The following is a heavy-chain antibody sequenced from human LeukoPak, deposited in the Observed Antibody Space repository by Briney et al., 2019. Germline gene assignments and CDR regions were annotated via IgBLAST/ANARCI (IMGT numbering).Heavy chain of an antibody. CDR1: GFTFSSYW. CDR2: IKQDGSEK. Sequence: GGSLRLSCAASGFTFSSYWMSWVRQAPGKGLEWVANIKQDGSEKYYVDSVKGRFTISRDNAKNSLYLQMNSLKPEDTAVYYCTTEGYGFWTGYHLFDHWGQGALVTVSS. D-gene: IGHD3/OR15-3a*01. V-gene: IGHV3-7*03. CDR3: TTEGYGFWTGYHLFDH. J-gene: IGHJ4*02.